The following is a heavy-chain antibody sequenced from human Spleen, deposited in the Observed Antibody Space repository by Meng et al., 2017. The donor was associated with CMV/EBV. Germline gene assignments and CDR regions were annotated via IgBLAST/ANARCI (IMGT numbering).Heavy chain of an antibody. CDR1: GESVSGNSAA. V-gene: IGHV6-1*01. D-gene: IGHD3-10*01. Sequence: QGRPRHVGPGLVTPDQTLSLPCAIPGESVSGNSAAWNWIGQARSRRLEWLGRTYYRSKWYNDYAGSVKSRITINPDTSKNQFSLQLNSVTPEDTAVYYCARRAGVGAAFDYWGQGTLVTVSS. CDR3: ARRAGVGAAFDY. CDR2: TYYRSKWYN. J-gene: IGHJ4*02.